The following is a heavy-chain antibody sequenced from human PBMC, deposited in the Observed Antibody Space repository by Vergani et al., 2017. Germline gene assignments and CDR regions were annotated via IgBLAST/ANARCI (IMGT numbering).Heavy chain of an antibody. CDR3: AGGEGVAVARDYYYYGMDV. D-gene: IGHD6-19*01. J-gene: IGHJ6*02. CDR2: IIPIFGTA. CDR1: GGTFSSYA. V-gene: IGHV1-69*12. Sequence: QVQLVQSGAEVKKPGSSVKVSCKASGGTFSSYAISWVRQAPGQGLEWMGGIIPIFGTANYAQKFQGRVTITADESTSTAYMELSSLRSEDTAVYYCAGGEGVAVARDYYYYGMDVWGQGTTVTVSS.